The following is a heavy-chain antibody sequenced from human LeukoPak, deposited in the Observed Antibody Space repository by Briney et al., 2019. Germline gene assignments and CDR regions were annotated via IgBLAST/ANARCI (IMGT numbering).Heavy chain of an antibody. CDR3: ARLLGMVTTFDY. Sequence: GGSLRVSCAGSGFSFSGYLLSWVRQAPGKGPEWVATISKDETTKWYDDSVRGRFTISRDNAKNSLYLEMTSLRAEDTAVYYCARLLGMVTTFDYWGQGTLVTVSS. J-gene: IGHJ4*02. CDR1: GFSFSGYL. D-gene: IGHD4-23*01. V-gene: IGHV3-7*01. CDR2: ISKDETTK.